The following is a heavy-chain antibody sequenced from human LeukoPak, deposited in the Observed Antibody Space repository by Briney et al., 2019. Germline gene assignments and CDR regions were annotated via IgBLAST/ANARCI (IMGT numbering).Heavy chain of an antibody. V-gene: IGHV4-61*02. D-gene: IGHD3-3*01. CDR1: GGSISSGSYY. J-gene: IGHJ6*02. CDR2: IYTSGST. Sequence: SETLSLTRTVSGGSISSGSYYWSWIRQPAGKGLEWIGRIYTSGSTNYNPSLKSRVTISVDTSKNQFSLRLSSVTAADTAVYYCATTYYDFWSGYSVDYYGMDVWGQGTTVTVSS. CDR3: ATTYYDFWSGYSVDYYGMDV.